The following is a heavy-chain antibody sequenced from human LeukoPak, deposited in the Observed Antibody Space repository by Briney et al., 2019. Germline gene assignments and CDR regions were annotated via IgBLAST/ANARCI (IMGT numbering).Heavy chain of an antibody. CDR3: ARGLRVRTFGELSWYIDV. CDR2: IYYSGST. Sequence: SETLSLTCTVSGGSISSGDYYWSWIRQPPGKGLEWIGYIYYSGSTYYNPSLKSRVTISVDTSKNQFSLKLSSVTAADTAVYHCARGLRVRTFGELSWYIDVWGKGTTVIVSS. D-gene: IGHD3-3*01. V-gene: IGHV4-30-4*02. CDR1: GGSISSGDYY. J-gene: IGHJ6*03.